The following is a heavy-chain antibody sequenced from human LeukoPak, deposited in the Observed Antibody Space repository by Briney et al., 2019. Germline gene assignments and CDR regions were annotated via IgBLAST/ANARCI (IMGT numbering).Heavy chain of an antibody. D-gene: IGHD4-17*01. Sequence: PSETLSLTCAVYGGSFSGYYWSWIRQPPGKGLEWIGEINHSGSTNYNPSLKSRVTISVDTSKNQFSLKLSSVTAADTAVYYCARRGRYGDYYYFDYWGQGTLVTVSS. CDR3: ARRGRYGDYYYFDY. CDR2: INHSGST. J-gene: IGHJ4*02. CDR1: GGSFSGYY. V-gene: IGHV4-34*01.